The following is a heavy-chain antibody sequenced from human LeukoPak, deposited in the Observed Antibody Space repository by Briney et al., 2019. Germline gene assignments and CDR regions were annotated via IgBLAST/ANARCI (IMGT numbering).Heavy chain of an antibody. CDR2: IYYSGST. D-gene: IGHD5-12*01. CDR3: ARQGYSAYEILDY. J-gene: IGHJ4*02. CDR1: VGSIRRDY. V-gene: IGHV4-59*08. Sequence: SETLSLTCTLSVGSIRRDYRSCIPHPPRKGLEWIGYIYYSGSTNYNPPLNSRVTISVDTSKNQFSLKLSSVTAADTAVYYCARQGYSAYEILDYWGQGALVTVSS.